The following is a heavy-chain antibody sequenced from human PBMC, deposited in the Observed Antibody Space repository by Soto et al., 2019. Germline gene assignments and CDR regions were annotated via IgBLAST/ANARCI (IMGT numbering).Heavy chain of an antibody. CDR3: ANLYYYDSSGYSPYGY. J-gene: IGHJ4*02. D-gene: IGHD3-22*01. V-gene: IGHV3-30*18. Sequence: GGSLRLSCAASGFTFSSYGMHWVRQAPGKGLEWVAVISYDGSNKYYADSVKGRFTISRDNSKNTLYLQMNSLRAEDTAVYYCANLYYYDSSGYSPYGYWGQGTLVTVSS. CDR1: GFTFSSYG. CDR2: ISYDGSNK.